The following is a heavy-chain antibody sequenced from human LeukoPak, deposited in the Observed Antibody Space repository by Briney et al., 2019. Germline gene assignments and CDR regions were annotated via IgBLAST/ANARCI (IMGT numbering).Heavy chain of an antibody. CDR2: ISSSSSYI. J-gene: IGHJ4*02. CDR1: GFTFSSYS. Sequence: GGSLRLSCAASGFTFSSYSMNWVRQAPGKGLEWVSSISSSSSYIYYADSVKGRFTISRDNAKNSLYLQMNSLRAEDTAVYYCAKLADSSSWYADYWGQGTLVTVSS. D-gene: IGHD6-13*01. CDR3: AKLADSSSWYADY. V-gene: IGHV3-21*01.